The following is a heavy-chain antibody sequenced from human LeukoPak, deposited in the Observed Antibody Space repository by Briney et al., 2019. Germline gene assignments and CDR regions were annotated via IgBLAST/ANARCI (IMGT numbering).Heavy chain of an antibody. D-gene: IGHD2-2*02. Sequence: GGSLRLSCAASGFTFSDYCMSWIRQAPGKGLEWVSYISSSGRTIYYADSVKGRFTISRDNAKNSLYLQMNSLRAEDTAVYYCARDTIVVVPAAINYFDYWGQGTLVTVSS. J-gene: IGHJ4*02. CDR2: ISSSGRTI. CDR3: ARDTIVVVPAAINYFDY. CDR1: GFTFSDYC. V-gene: IGHV3-11*04.